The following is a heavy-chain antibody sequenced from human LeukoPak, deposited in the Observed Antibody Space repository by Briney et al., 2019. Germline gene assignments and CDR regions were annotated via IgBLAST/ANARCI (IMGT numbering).Heavy chain of an antibody. Sequence: KPSETLSLTCTVSGGSISSSSYYWGWIRQPPGKGLEWIGSIYYSGSTYYNQSLKSRVTISVDTSKNQFSLKLSSVTAADTAVYYCARRPLGSSLDYWGQGTLVTVSS. J-gene: IGHJ4*02. CDR1: GGSISSSSYY. V-gene: IGHV4-39*01. D-gene: IGHD6-13*01. CDR2: IYYSGST. CDR3: ARRPLGSSLDY.